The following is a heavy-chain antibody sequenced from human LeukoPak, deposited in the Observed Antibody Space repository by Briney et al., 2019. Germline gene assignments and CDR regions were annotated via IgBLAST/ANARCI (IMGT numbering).Heavy chain of an antibody. CDR2: IYSGGST. CDR1: GFTVSSNY. V-gene: IGHV3-53*04. CDR3: ARVVPAARFDY. J-gene: IGHJ4*02. D-gene: IGHD2-2*01. Sequence: TGGSLRLSCAASGFTVSSNYMSWVRQAPGKGLEWVSVIYSGGSTYYADSVKGRFTISRHNSKNTLYLQMNSPRAEDTAVCYCARVVPAARFDYWGQGTLVTVSS.